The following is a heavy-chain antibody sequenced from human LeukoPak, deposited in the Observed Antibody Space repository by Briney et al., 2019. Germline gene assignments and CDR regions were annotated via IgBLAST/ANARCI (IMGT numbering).Heavy chain of an antibody. CDR3: ARFGRVGNTAMARRPSYYYYGMDV. CDR1: GYTFTSYG. Sequence: ASVKVSCKASGYTFTSYGISWVRQAPGKGLEWMGWISAYNGNTNYAQKLQGRFTMTTDTSTSTAYMELRSLRSDDTAVYYCARFGRVGNTAMARRPSYYYYGMDVWGQGTTVTVSS. D-gene: IGHD5-18*01. CDR2: ISAYNGNT. J-gene: IGHJ6*02. V-gene: IGHV1-18*01.